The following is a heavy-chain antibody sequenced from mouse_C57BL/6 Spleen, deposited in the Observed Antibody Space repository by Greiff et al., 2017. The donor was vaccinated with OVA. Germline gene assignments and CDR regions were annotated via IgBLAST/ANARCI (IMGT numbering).Heavy chain of an antibody. J-gene: IGHJ2*01. Sequence: QVQLQQPGAELVKPGASVKISCKASGYAFSSYWMNWVKQRPGKGLEWIGQIYPGDGGTNYNGKFKGKATLTADKSSSTAYMQLSSLTSEDSAVYFCATYGSSHYFDYWGQGTTLTVSS. CDR2: IYPGDGGT. D-gene: IGHD1-1*01. CDR1: GYAFSSYW. V-gene: IGHV1-80*01. CDR3: ATYGSSHYFDY.